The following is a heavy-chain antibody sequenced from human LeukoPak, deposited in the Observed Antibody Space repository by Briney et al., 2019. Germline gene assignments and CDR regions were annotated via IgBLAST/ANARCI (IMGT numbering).Heavy chain of an antibody. CDR1: GVSVTRGAYY. Sequence: SGTLSLTCTVSGVSVTRGAYYWTWIRQPPGKGLEWIGHVYYNGNTDYNPSLKSRVAMSVDKSNNQFSLKLSFVTAADTAVYFCAREIEGYSDFYSFGRPDNYWFDPWGQGTLITVSS. CDR3: AREIEGYSDFYSFGRPDNYWFDP. J-gene: IGHJ5*02. CDR2: VYYNGNT. V-gene: IGHV4-61*08. D-gene: IGHD2-21*02.